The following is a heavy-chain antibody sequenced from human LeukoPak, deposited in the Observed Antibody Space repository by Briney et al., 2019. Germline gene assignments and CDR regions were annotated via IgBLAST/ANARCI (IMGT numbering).Heavy chain of an antibody. CDR3: ASWKQVGYFDY. J-gene: IGHJ4*02. CDR2: IYYSGST. D-gene: IGHD1-26*01. CDR1: GGSISSYY. V-gene: IGHV4-59*08. Sequence: PSETLSLTCTVSGGSISSYYWSWIRQPPGKGLEWIGYIYYSGSTNYNPSLKSRVTISVDTSKNQFSLKLSSVTAADTAVYYCASWKQVGYFDYWGQGTLVTVSS.